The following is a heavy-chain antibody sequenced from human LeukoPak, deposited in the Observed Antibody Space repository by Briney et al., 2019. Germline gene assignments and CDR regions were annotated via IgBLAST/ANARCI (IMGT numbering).Heavy chain of an antibody. V-gene: IGHV1-58*02. CDR2: IVVGSGNT. D-gene: IGHD3-10*01. CDR3: ARGDGITMVRGARVAFDI. J-gene: IGHJ3*02. Sequence: SVKVSCKASGFTFTSSAMQWVRQARGQRLEWIGWIVVGSGNTNYAQKFQERVTITRDMSTSTAYMELSSLRSEDTAVYYCARGDGITMVRGARVAFDIWGQGTMVTVSS. CDR1: GFTFTSSA.